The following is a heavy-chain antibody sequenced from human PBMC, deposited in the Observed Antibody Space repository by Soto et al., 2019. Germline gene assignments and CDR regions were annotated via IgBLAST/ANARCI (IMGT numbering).Heavy chain of an antibody. CDR2: IKQDGSEK. Sequence: EVQLVESGGGLVQPGGSLRLSCAASGFTFSSYWMSWVRQAPGKGLEWVANIKQDGSEKYYVDSVKGRFTISRDNAKDSLYLQMNSLRAEDTAVYYCARDLGLRYPPNCFDPWGHGTLVTVSS. CDR3: ARDLGLRYPPNCFDP. J-gene: IGHJ5*02. V-gene: IGHV3-7*01. D-gene: IGHD3-9*01. CDR1: GFTFSSYW.